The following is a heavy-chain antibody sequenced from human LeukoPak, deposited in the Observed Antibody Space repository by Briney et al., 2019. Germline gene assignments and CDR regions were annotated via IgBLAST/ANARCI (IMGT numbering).Heavy chain of an antibody. Sequence: NPSETLSLTCTVSGDYITGGYYWGWIRQPPGKGLEGIGSIYYSGSTYYNQSLKSRATISVDTSKNQFSLKLSSVTAADTAVYYCARPLTWWGSKDYMDVWGKGTTVTVSS. CDR2: IYYSGST. V-gene: IGHV4-38-2*02. D-gene: IGHD2-21*01. J-gene: IGHJ6*03. CDR3: ARPLTWWGSKDYMDV. CDR1: GDYITGGYY.